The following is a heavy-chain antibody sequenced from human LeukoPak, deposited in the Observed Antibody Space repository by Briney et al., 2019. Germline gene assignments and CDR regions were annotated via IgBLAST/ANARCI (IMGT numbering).Heavy chain of an antibody. D-gene: IGHD4-17*01. J-gene: IGHJ4*02. CDR3: ARGRYGDYSFDY. V-gene: IGHV3-48*01. CDR1: GFIFTSYS. Sequence: GGSLRLACAASGFIFTSYSMNWVRQAPGKGLEWVSYMSGSSSTIYYADSVKGRFIISRDNAQNSLYLQMDSLTAEDTAVYYCARGRYGDYSFDYWGQGTLVTVSS. CDR2: MSGSSSTI.